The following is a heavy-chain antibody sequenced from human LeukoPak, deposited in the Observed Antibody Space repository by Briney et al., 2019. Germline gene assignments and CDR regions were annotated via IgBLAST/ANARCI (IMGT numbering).Heavy chain of an antibody. CDR1: GINFRSSG. CDR3: AREGGRAVPGRFDQ. V-gene: IGHV3-30*02. Sequence: GGSLRLSCAASGINFRSSGMHWVRQAPGKGLEWVTFIQNDGSDKYYAASVKGRFTISIDNSKNTVYLHMASLRSDDTALYYCAREGGRAVPGRFDQWGQGTLVTVSS. D-gene: IGHD6-13*01. J-gene: IGHJ4*02. CDR2: IQNDGSDK.